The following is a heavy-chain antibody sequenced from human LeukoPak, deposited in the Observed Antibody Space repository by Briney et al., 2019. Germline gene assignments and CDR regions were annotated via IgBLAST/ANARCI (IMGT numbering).Heavy chain of an antibody. D-gene: IGHD3-22*01. CDR2: IYYSGST. CDR1: GGSISSSSYH. V-gene: IGHV4-39*01. Sequence: PSETLSLTCTVSGGSISSSSYHWGWIRQPPGKGLEWIGSIYYSGSTYYNPSLKSRVTISVDTSKNQFSLKLSSVTAADTAVYYCARRLTYYYDSSGYYSDFDYWGQGTLVTVSS. CDR3: ARRLTYYYDSSGYYSDFDY. J-gene: IGHJ4*02.